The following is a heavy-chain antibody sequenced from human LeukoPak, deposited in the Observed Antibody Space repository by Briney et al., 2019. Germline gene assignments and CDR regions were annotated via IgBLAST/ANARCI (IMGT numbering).Heavy chain of an antibody. CDR1: GGSISSYS. V-gene: IGHV4-30-2*01. Sequence: SETLSLTCTVSGGSISSYSWSWIRQPPGKGLEWIGYIYHSGSTYYNPSLKSRVTISVDRSKNQFSLKLSSVTAADTAVYYCARSYYYDSSGYPIGAFDIWGQGTMVTVSS. J-gene: IGHJ3*02. CDR3: ARSYYYDSSGYPIGAFDI. CDR2: IYHSGST. D-gene: IGHD3-22*01.